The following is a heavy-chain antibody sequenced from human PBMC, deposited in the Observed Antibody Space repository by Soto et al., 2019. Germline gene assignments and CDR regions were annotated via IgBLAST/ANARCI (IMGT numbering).Heavy chain of an antibody. J-gene: IGHJ6*02. Sequence: GESLKISCKGSGYSFTSYWIGWVRQMPGKGLEWMGIIYPGDSDTRYSPSFQGQVTISADKSISTAYLQWSSLKASDTAMYYCARASSGWRKYYYYGMDVWGQGTTVTVS. D-gene: IGHD6-19*01. CDR3: ARASSGWRKYYYYGMDV. CDR1: GYSFTSYW. CDR2: IYPGDSDT. V-gene: IGHV5-51*01.